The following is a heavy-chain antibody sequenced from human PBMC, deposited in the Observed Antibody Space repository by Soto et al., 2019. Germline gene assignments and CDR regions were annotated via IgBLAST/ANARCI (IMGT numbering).Heavy chain of an antibody. CDR2: ISYDGSNK. J-gene: IGHJ3*02. V-gene: IGHV3-30*04. D-gene: IGHD1-20*01. CDR1: GFTFSSYA. Sequence: GGSLRLSCAASGFTFSSYAMHWVRQAPGKGLEWVAVISYDGSNKYYADSVKGRFTISRDNSKNTLYLQMNSLRAEDTAVYYCARGLNWTDDAFDIWGQGTMVTVSS. CDR3: ARGLNWTDDAFDI.